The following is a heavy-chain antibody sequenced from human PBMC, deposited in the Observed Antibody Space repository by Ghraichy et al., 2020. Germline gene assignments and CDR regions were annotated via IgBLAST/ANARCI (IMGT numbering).Heavy chain of an antibody. V-gene: IGHV1-69*13. CDR2: IIPIFGTA. D-gene: IGHD2-15*01. CDR1: GGTFSSYA. J-gene: IGHJ6*02. CDR3: ASHCSGGSCYVDAGDYYYYYGMDV. Sequence: SVKVSCKASGGTFSSYAISWVRQAPGQGLEWMGGIIPIFGTANYAQKFQGRVTITADESTSTAYMELSSLRSEDTAVYYCASHCSGGSCYVDAGDYYYYYGMDVWGQGTTVTVSS.